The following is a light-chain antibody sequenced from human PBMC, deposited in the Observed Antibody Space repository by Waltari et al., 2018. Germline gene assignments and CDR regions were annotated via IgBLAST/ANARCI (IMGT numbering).Light chain of an antibody. CDR2: EDT. Sequence: QSALTQPASVSGSPGQPITISCTAPSSDVGRYTLVSWYQQRPDKAPKLIIYEDTKRPSGVSDRFSGSKSGNTASLTISGLQAEDEADYSCCSYAGSNTGYVFGTGTKVTVL. J-gene: IGLJ1*01. CDR1: SSDVGRYTL. V-gene: IGLV2-23*01. CDR3: CSYAGSNTGYV.